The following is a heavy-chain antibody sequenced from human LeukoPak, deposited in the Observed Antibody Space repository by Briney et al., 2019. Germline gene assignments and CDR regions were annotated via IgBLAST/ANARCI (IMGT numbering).Heavy chain of an antibody. V-gene: IGHV1-2*02. D-gene: IGHD6-6*01. Sequence: ASVKVSCKASGYTFTGYYMHWVRQAPGQGLEWMGWINPNSGGTNYAQKFQSRVTMTRDTSISTAYMELSRLRSDDTAVYYCARIAQLVPYYYGMDVWGQGTTVTVSS. CDR3: ARIAQLVPYYYGMDV. J-gene: IGHJ6*02. CDR2: INPNSGGT. CDR1: GYTFTGYY.